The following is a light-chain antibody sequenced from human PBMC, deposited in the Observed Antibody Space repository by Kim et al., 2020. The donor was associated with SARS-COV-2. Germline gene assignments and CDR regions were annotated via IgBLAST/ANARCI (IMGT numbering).Light chain of an antibody. CDR2: GNT. Sequence: RVTSSCPGSSANVGAGSDVHWYQHLPGTAPKLLIFGNTNRPSGVPDRFSGSKSGTSASLAITGLQAEDEADYHCQSYDSSLSSWVFGGGTQLTVL. CDR3: QSYDSSLSSWV. V-gene: IGLV1-40*01. J-gene: IGLJ3*02. CDR1: SANVGAGSD.